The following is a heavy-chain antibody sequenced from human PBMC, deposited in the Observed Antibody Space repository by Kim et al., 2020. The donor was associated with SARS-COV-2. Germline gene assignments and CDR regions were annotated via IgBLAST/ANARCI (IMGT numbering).Heavy chain of an antibody. CDR3: ARDTNIAAAGRNYFDY. J-gene: IGHJ4*02. Sequence: KFQGRVTITADKSTSTAYMELSSLRSEDTAVYYCARDTNIAAAGRNYFDYWGQGTLVTVSS. V-gene: IGHV1-69*04. D-gene: IGHD6-13*01.